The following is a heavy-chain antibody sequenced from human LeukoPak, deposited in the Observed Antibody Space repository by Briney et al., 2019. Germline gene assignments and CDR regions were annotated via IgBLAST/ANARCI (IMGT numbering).Heavy chain of an antibody. J-gene: IGHJ5*02. CDR1: GFTFSDYY. V-gene: IGHV3-11*01. Sequence: NTGGSLRLSCAASGFTFSDYYMSWIRQAPGKGLEWVSYISSSGSTIYYADSVKGRFTISRDNAKNSLYLQMNSLRAEDTAVCYCAYCSSTSCNWFDPWGQGTLVTVSS. D-gene: IGHD2-2*01. CDR3: AYCSSTSCNWFDP. CDR2: ISSSGSTI.